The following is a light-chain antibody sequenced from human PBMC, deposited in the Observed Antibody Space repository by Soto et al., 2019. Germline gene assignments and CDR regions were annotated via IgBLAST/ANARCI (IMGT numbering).Light chain of an antibody. V-gene: IGLV2-11*01. CDR1: SSDVGAYNY. J-gene: IGLJ2*01. Sequence: QSALTQPRSVSGSPGQSVTISCAGTSSDVGAYNYVSWYQQHPGKAPKIMIYDVTERPSGVPDRFSGSKSGNTASLTISGLQAEDEADYYCCSFAGNPLVFGGGTKVTVL. CDR2: DVT. CDR3: CSFAGNPLV.